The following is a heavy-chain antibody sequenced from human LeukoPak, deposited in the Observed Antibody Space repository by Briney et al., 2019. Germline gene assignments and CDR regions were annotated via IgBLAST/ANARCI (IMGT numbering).Heavy chain of an antibody. CDR1: GYTFTSYY. V-gene: IGHV1-69*05. D-gene: IGHD3-9*01. Sequence: ASVKVSCKASGYTFTSYYMHWVRQAPGQGLEWMGGIIPIFGTANYAQKFQGRVTITTDESTSTAYMELSSLRSEDTAVYYCASGYDILTGTGLYYYYGMDVWGQGTTVTVSS. CDR3: ASGYDILTGTGLYYYYGMDV. J-gene: IGHJ6*02. CDR2: IIPIFGTA.